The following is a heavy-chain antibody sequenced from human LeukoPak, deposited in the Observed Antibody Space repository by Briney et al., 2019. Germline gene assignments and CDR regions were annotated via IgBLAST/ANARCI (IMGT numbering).Heavy chain of an antibody. V-gene: IGHV5-51*01. CDR3: ARSWAMAQILDS. J-gene: IGHJ4*02. D-gene: IGHD5-18*01. CDR2: IYPADSDT. CDR1: GYSFTNYW. Sequence: GESLKISCKGSGYSFTNYWIGWVRQMPGKGLGWMGIIYPADSDTRYSPSFQGQVTISADKSISTAYLQWSSLKASDTAMYYCARSWAMAQILDSWGEGTLVTVSS.